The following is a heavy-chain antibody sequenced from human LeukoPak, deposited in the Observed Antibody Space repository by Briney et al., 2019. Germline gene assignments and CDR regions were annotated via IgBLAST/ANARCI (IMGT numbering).Heavy chain of an antibody. D-gene: IGHD2-2*01. V-gene: IGHV1-46*01. CDR3: ARARGYCSSTSCYLYYYMDV. CDR1: GYTFTSYY. Sequence: ASVKVSCKASGYTFTSYYMHWVRQAPGQGLEWMGIINPSGGSTSYAQKFQGRVTMTRDTSMSTVYMELSSLRSEDTAVYYCARARGYCSSTSCYLYYYMDVWGKGTTVTVSS. J-gene: IGHJ6*03. CDR2: INPSGGST.